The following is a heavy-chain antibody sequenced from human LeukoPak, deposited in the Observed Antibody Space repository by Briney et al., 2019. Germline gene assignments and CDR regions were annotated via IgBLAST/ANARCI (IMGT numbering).Heavy chain of an antibody. CDR3: ARDSAYSSGPHYYYYYYMDV. Sequence: ASVKVSCKASGYTFTSYGISWVRQAPGQGLEWMGWISAYNGNTNYAQKLQGRVTMTTDTSTSTAYMELRSLRSDDTAVYYCARDSAYSSGPHYYYYYYMDVWGKGTTVTVSS. V-gene: IGHV1-18*01. J-gene: IGHJ6*03. CDR2: ISAYNGNT. D-gene: IGHD6-19*01. CDR1: GYTFTSYG.